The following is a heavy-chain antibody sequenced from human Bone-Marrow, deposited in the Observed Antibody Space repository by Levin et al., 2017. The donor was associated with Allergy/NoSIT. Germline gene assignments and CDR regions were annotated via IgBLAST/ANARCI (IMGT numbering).Heavy chain of an antibody. CDR2: ITSSGDST. V-gene: IGHV3-48*02. CDR1: GFTFRHYT. CDR3: ARDHARGYYDSSGYTGHH. Sequence: GGSLRLSCVASGFTFRHYTMNWVRQAPGKGLEWVSRITSSGDSTYYADSVKGRFTISRDNAKNSLYLQLNRLRDEDTATYYCARDHARGYYDSSGYTGHHWGQGTLVTVSS. D-gene: IGHD3-22*01. J-gene: IGHJ1*01.